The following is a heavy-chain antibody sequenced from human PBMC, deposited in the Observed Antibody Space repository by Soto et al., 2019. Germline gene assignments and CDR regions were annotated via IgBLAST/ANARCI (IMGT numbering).Heavy chain of an antibody. CDR3: VKGASGAGFVDL. D-gene: IGHD3-16*01. CDR2: VSWDSGNR. J-gene: IGHJ3*01. V-gene: IGHV3-43*01. CDR1: GFTFDDYT. Sequence: PRLSCAASGFTFDDYTMHWVRQRPGKGLEWVSLVSWDSGNRIYADSVQGRFTISRDNSNSSLFLQMNSLRTEDTAVYFCVKGASGAGFVDLWGLGTTVTVS.